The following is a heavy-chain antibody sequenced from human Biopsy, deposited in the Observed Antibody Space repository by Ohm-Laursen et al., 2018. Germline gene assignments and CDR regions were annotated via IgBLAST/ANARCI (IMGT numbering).Heavy chain of an antibody. J-gene: IGHJ1*01. CDR3: ATKLTGYFHH. CDR1: GYTFTSYY. D-gene: IGHD3-9*01. V-gene: IGHV1-46*01. CDR2: INPSGGST. Sequence: ASVKVSCKASGYTFTSYYMHWVRQAPGQGLEWMGIINPSGGSTTYAQKFQDRVTVAADTSTSTATMELRSLRSDDTAMYYCATKLTGYFHHWGQGTLVIVSS.